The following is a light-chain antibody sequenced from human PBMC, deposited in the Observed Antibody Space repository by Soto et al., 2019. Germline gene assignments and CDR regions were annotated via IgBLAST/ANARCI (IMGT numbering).Light chain of an antibody. CDR3: SSYLGSNNPLYV. CDR1: SSDVGGYNY. J-gene: IGLJ1*01. V-gene: IGLV2-8*01. Sequence: QSALTQPPSASGSPGQSVTISCTGTSSDVGGYNYVSWYQQHPGKAPKLMIYEVSKRPSGVPDRFSGSKSGNTASLTVSGLQAEDEADYYCSSYLGSNNPLYVFCTGTKLTVL. CDR2: EVS.